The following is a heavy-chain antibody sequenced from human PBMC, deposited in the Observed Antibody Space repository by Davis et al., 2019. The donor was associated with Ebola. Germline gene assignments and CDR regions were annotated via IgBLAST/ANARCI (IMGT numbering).Heavy chain of an antibody. V-gene: IGHV3-30*18. Sequence: GESLKISCAASGFTFSSYGMHWVRQAPGKGLEWVAVISYDGSNRYYADSVKGRFTISRDNSKNTLYLQMNSLRAEDTAVYYCAKDLFQGGYYYYGMDVWGQGTTVTVSS. CDR3: AKDLFQGGYYYYGMDV. CDR2: ISYDGSNR. J-gene: IGHJ6*02. CDR1: GFTFSSYG. D-gene: IGHD2-15*01.